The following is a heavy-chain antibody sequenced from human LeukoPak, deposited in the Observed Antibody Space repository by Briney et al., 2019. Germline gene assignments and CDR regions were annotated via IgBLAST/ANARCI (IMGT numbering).Heavy chain of an antibody. V-gene: IGHV3-74*01. D-gene: IGHD3-10*01. CDR3: ARDGGDDAFDI. J-gene: IGHJ3*02. CDR1: GFTFSSYW. Sequence: GGSLRLSCAASGFTFSSYWMHWVRQAPGKGLVWVSRITSDGSSTSYADSVKGRFTISRDNAKNTLYLQMDSLRAEDTAVYYCARDGGDDAFDIWGQGTMVTVSS. CDR2: ITSDGSST.